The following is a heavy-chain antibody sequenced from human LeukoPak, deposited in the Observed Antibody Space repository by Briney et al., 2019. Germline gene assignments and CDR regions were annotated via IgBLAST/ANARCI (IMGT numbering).Heavy chain of an antibody. CDR3: ARRGYSYYFDY. Sequence: VGSLRHSRAASRFTLSTFWMTWVRPAPGTGLEWVALIKVDGSEKKYVDSVKGRFTISRDNVKNSLYLQMNSLRAEDTAVYYCARRGYSYYFDYWGQGTLVAVSS. J-gene: IGHJ4*02. CDR2: IKVDGSEK. D-gene: IGHD5-12*01. CDR1: RFTLSTFW. V-gene: IGHV3-7*01.